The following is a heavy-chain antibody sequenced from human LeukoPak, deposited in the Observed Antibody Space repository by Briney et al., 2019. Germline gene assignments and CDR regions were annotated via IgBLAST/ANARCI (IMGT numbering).Heavy chain of an antibody. CDR2: INHSGST. D-gene: IGHD6-19*01. J-gene: IGHJ4*02. CDR1: GGSFSGYY. CDR3: ARDLTAVAGFGADY. Sequence: KPSETLSLTCAVYGGSFSGYYWSWIRQPPGKGLEWIGEINHSGSTNYNPSLKSRVTISVDTSKNQFSLKLSSVTAADTAIYYCARDLTAVAGFGADYWGLGTLVTVSS. V-gene: IGHV4-34*01.